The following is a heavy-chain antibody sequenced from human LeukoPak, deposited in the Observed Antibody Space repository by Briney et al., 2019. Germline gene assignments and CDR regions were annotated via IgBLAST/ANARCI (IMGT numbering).Heavy chain of an antibody. CDR3: AKDKDGYNLSCWD. CDR1: GFTFSTYW. Sequence: GGSLRLSCAASGFTFSTYWMHWVRQAPGKGLVWVSRINGDGSSSTYADSVKGRFTISRDNAKNTLYLQMNSLRAEDTAAYYCAKDKDGYNLSCWDWGQGTLVTVSS. CDR2: INGDGSSS. V-gene: IGHV3-74*01. D-gene: IGHD5-24*01. J-gene: IGHJ4*02.